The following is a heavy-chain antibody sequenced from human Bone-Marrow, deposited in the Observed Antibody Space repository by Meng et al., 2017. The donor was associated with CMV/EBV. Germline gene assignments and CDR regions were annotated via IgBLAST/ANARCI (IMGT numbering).Heavy chain of an antibody. CDR3: ARDQNSRGFDY. J-gene: IGHJ4*02. CDR2: IYYSGST. D-gene: IGHD1-7*01. Sequence: SETLSLTCTVSGGSISSGGYYWSWIRQHPGKGLEWIGYIYYSGSTYYNPSLKSRVTISVDTSKNQFSLKLSSVTAADTAVYYCARDQNSRGFDYWGQGTLVTVSS. V-gene: IGHV4-31*03. CDR1: GGSISSGGYY.